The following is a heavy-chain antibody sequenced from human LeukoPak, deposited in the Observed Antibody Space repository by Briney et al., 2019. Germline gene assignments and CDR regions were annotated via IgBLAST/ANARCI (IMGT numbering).Heavy chain of an antibody. CDR1: GGSFRGYY. J-gene: IGHJ6*02. CDR3: ARDLRGMDV. CDR2: INHSGST. Sequence: KPSETLSLTCAVYGGSFRGYYWSWIRQPPGKGLEWIGEINHSGSTNYNPSLKSRVTISVDTSKNQFSLKLSSVTAADTAVYYCARDLRGMDVWGQGTTVTVSS. V-gene: IGHV4-34*09.